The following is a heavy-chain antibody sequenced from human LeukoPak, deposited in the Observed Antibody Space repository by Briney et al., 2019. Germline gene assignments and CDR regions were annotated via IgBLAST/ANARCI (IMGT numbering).Heavy chain of an antibody. CDR3: ARHINRHWGDAFDI. V-gene: IGHV4-39*01. CDR2: IYYSGST. J-gene: IGHJ3*02. Sequence: PSETLSLTCTVSGGSISSSSYYWGWIRQPPGKGLEWIGSIYYSGSTYYNPSLESRLSISVVTSKNQFSLKLNSVTAADAAMYYCARHINRHWGDAFDIWGQGTLVTVSS. D-gene: IGHD7-27*01. CDR1: GGSISSSSYY.